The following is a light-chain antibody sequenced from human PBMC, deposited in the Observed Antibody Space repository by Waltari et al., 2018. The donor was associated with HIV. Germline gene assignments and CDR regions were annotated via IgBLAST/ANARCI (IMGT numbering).Light chain of an antibody. CDR2: EVT. J-gene: IGLJ2*01. CDR3: SSYAGSKVL. CDR1: SSDVGAYNY. V-gene: IGLV2-8*01. Sequence: QSALTQPPSASGSPGQSVTISCTGTSSDVGAYNYVSWYQQDPGKAPKLMIYEVTTRPSGVPYRFSGSKSGNTASLTVSGLQAEDEADYYCSSYAGSKVLFGGGTELTVL.